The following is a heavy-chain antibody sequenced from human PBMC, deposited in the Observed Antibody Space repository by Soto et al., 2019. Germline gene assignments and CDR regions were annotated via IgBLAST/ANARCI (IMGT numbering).Heavy chain of an antibody. CDR1: GLTLSSYW. D-gene: IGHD1-26*01. J-gene: IGHJ6*02. V-gene: IGHV3-7*05. CDR2: INQDGSEK. Sequence: GGSLRLSCAASGLTLSSYWMSWVRQAPGKGLEWVANINQDGSEKYYVDSVKGRFTISRDNAKNSLYLQMNSLRAEDTAVYYCARVGWEPHPPDYYYYGMDVWGQGTTVTVSS. CDR3: ARVGWEPHPPDYYYYGMDV.